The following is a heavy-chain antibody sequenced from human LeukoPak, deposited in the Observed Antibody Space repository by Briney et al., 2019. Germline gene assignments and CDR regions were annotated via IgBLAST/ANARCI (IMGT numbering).Heavy chain of an antibody. CDR3: ARGRRGYCSGDSCLEYFQH. CDR2: MNPNSGNT. J-gene: IGHJ1*01. D-gene: IGHD2-15*01. CDR1: GYTFTSYD. V-gene: IGHV1-8*03. Sequence: ASVKVSCKASGYTFTSYDINWARQATGQGLEWMGWMNPNSGNTGYAQKFQGRVTITRSTSISTAYMELSSLRSEDTAVYYCARGRRGYCSGDSCLEYFQHWGQGTLVTVSS.